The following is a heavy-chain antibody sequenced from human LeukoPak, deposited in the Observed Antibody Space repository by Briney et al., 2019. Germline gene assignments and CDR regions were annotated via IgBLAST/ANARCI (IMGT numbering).Heavy chain of an antibody. V-gene: IGHV3-53*05. CDR3: AREEYGSERDYYYYYGMDV. CDR1: GFTVSSNY. Sequence: GWSVTLSCAASGFTVSSNYMSWLRQAPGKGLEWVAVIYSGGSTYYAVPVKGRFTISRDNSKNTLYLQMNSLRAEHTAVYYCAREEYGSERDYYYYYGMDVWGQGTTVTVSS. D-gene: IGHD3-10*01. J-gene: IGHJ6*02. CDR2: IYSGGST.